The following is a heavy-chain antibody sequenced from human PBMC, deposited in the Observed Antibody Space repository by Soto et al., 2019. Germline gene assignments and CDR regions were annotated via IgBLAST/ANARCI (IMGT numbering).Heavy chain of an antibody. CDR2: IKSKTDGGTT. D-gene: IGHD4-4*01. J-gene: IGHJ6*03. CDR1: GFTFSNAW. V-gene: IGHV3-15*01. CDR3: TTDFNREPYGNRYYYYYMDV. Sequence: GGSLRLSCAASGFTFSNAWMSWVRQAPGKGLEWVGRIKSKTDGGTTDYAAPVKGRFTISRDDSKNTLYLQMNSLKTEDTAVYYCTTDFNREPYGNRYYYYYMDVWGKGTTVTVSS.